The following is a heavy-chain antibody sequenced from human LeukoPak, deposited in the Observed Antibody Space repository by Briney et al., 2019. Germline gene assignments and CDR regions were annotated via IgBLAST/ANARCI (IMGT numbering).Heavy chain of an antibody. D-gene: IGHD5-12*01. V-gene: IGHV3-74*01. CDR3: ARDVGYSAHD. Sequence: PGGSLRLSCAASGFTFRSSWMHWVRQGPGKGLVWVSRINNDGSATTYADSVKGRFTISRDTAKNTVFLQMNSLRAEDTAVYYCARDVGYSAHDWGQGTLVTVSS. CDR1: GFTFRSSW. J-gene: IGHJ4*02. CDR2: INNDGSAT.